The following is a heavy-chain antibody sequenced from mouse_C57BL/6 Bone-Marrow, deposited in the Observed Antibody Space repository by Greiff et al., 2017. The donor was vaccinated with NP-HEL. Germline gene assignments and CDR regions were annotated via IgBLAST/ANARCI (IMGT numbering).Heavy chain of an antibody. J-gene: IGHJ2*01. CDR1: EYEFPSHD. Sequence: EVKLMESGGGLVQPGESLKLSCESNEYEFPSHDMSWVRKTPEKRLELVAAINSDGGSTYYPDTMERRFIISRDNTKKTLYLQMSSLRSEDTALYYCARGAYYYGSGFDYWGQGTTLTVSS. CDR2: INSDGGST. CDR3: ARGAYYYGSGFDY. D-gene: IGHD1-1*01. V-gene: IGHV5-2*01.